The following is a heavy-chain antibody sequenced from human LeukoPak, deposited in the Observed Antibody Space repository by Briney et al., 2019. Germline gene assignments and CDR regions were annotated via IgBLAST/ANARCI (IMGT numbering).Heavy chain of an antibody. V-gene: IGHV3-53*01. CDR2: IYSGGST. CDR1: GFTVSNKY. D-gene: IGHD3-16*01. CDR3: VRGGEIGFDS. Sequence: GGSLRLSCAASGFTVSNKYMSWVRQAPGKGLEWVSVIYSGGSTYYADSVKGRFSISRENAKSSLYLQMNSLRAGDTAVYYCVRGGEIGFDSWGQGTLVTVSS. J-gene: IGHJ5*01.